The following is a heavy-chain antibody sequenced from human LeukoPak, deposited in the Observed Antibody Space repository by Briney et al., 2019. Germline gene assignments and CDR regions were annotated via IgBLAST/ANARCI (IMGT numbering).Heavy chain of an antibody. J-gene: IGHJ3*02. D-gene: IGHD3-10*01. Sequence: GGSLRLSCAASGFTFSSYWMHWVRQAPGKGLVLVSRINSDGSSTSYADSVKGRFTISRDNAKNTLYLQMNSLRAEDTAVYYCARANYYGSGRAAFDIWGQGTMVTVSS. CDR3: ARANYYGSGRAAFDI. V-gene: IGHV3-74*01. CDR2: INSDGSST. CDR1: GFTFSSYW.